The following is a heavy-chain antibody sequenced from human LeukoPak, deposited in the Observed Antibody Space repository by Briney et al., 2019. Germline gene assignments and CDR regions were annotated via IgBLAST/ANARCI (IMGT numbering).Heavy chain of an antibody. V-gene: IGHV1-18*04. D-gene: IGHD3-3*01. CDR2: ISAYNGNT. CDR3: ARDDDYDFWSGRLDV. J-gene: IGHJ6*04. CDR1: GYTFTSYY. Sequence: ASVKVSCKASGYTFTSYYMHWVRQAPGQGLEWMGWISAYNGNTNYAQKLQGRVTMTTDTSTSTAYMELRSLRSDDTAVYYCARDDDYDFWSGRLDVWGKGTTVTVSS.